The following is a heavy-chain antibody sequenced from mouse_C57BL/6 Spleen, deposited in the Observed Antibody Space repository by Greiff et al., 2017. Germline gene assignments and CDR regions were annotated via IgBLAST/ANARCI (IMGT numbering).Heavy chain of an antibody. J-gene: IGHJ4*01. CDR2: ILTGSGST. D-gene: IGHD2-5*01. CDR3: ARSYYSNLYAMDY. CDR1: GYTFTGSW. V-gene: IGHV1-9*01. Sequence: VQLQQSGAELIKPGVSVKLSCKATGYTFTGSWIEWVLQRPGHGLEWIGEILTGSGSTYYNEKLKGKATFTANTSSNTAYMQNSSLTTEDSAIYYCARSYYSNLYAMDYWGQGTSVTVSS.